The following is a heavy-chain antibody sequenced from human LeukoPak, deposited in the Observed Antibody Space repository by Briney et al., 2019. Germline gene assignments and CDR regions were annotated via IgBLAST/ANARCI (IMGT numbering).Heavy chain of an antibody. V-gene: IGHV3-7*01. CDR1: GFTFSSYW. CDR3: ATTIPYYYMDV. D-gene: IGHD2-2*02. CDR2: IKQDGSEK. J-gene: IGHJ6*03. Sequence: GGSLRLSCAASGFTFSSYWMSWVRQAPGKGLEWVANIKQDGSEKYYVDSVKGRFTISRDNAKNSLYLQMNSLRAEDTAVYYCATTIPYYYMDVWGKGTTVTISS.